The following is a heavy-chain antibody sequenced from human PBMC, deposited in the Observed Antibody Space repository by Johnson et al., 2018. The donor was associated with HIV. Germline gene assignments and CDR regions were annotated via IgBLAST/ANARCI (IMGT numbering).Heavy chain of an antibody. D-gene: IGHD6-19*01. Sequence: VQLVESGGGVVQPGRSLRLSFAASVFSFSNYAMHWARQAPGRGQEWVAVISDNGSNKYEADSVKGRFTMSRDNSKSTLNLKMNILRAEDTAIYYCAKDDNLGVWYSDACDVWGQGTVVTVSS. CDR1: VFSFSNYA. J-gene: IGHJ3*01. V-gene: IGHV3-30-3*01. CDR3: AKDDNLGVWYSDACDV. CDR2: ISDNGSNK.